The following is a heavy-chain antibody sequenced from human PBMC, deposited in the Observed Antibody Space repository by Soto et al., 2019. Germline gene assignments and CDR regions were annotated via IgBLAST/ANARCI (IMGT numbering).Heavy chain of an antibody. CDR2: IYWDDDK. Sequence: QITLRESGPTLVKPTQTVTLTCIFSGFSLSTSGVGVGWIRQSPGKSPEWLALIYWDDDKRYNPSLKNTLTLTNDPSRNQVGLTMSNMDPLDTGTYYCAHRRARTAALDEAYDVWVRGTLVVVSS. CDR1: GFSLSTSGVG. J-gene: IGHJ3*01. D-gene: IGHD6-13*01. CDR3: AHRRARTAALDEAYDV. V-gene: IGHV2-5*02.